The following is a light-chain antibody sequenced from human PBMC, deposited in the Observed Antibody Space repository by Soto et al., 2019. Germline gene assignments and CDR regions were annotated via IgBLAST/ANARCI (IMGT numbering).Light chain of an antibody. CDR2: DAS. CDR1: PSISSY. CDR3: QQRSNWPPD. J-gene: IGKJ5*01. Sequence: EIVLTQSPATLSLSPGERATLSCRASPSISSYLAWYQQKPGQAPRLLIYDASKRATGIPARFSGSGSGTDFTLTISSLEPEDFGVYYCQQRSNWPPDFGQGTRLEIK. V-gene: IGKV3-11*01.